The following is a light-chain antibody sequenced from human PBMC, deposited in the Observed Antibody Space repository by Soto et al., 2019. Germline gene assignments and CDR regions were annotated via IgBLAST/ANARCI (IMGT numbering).Light chain of an antibody. Sequence: DIQMTQSPSSLSASVGDRVSVTCRASQSISTFLIWYEQRPGEAPKLLIYAASSLKSGVPSRFIGSGSGADVTLTIGSMQPEDFATYYCQQSYTTPRTFGQGTKVEVK. CDR2: AAS. V-gene: IGKV1-39*01. CDR3: QQSYTTPRT. J-gene: IGKJ1*01. CDR1: QSISTF.